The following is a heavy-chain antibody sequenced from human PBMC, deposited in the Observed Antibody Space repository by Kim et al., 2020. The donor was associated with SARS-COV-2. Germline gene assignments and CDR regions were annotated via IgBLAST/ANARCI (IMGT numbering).Heavy chain of an antibody. J-gene: IGHJ6*02. D-gene: IGHD6-19*01. CDR2: IDPSDSYT. Sequence: GESLKISCKGSGYSFTSYWISWVRQMPGKGLEWMGRIDPSDSYTNYSPSFQGHVTISADKSISTAYLQWSSLKASDTAMYYCARHGGPSGWYAWYYGMDVWGQGTTVTVSS. CDR1: GYSFTSYW. V-gene: IGHV5-10-1*01. CDR3: ARHGGPSGWYAWYYGMDV.